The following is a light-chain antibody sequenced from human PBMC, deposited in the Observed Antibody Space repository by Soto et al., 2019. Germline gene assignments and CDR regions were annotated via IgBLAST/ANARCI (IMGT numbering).Light chain of an antibody. CDR2: GAS. Sequence: EIVWTQSPGTLSLSPGERATLSCRASQSVSFSYLAWYQQKPDQAPRLLIYGASSRATGIPDRFSGSRYGTYFPLTISRVESEDVAVYYCQQYGSSPPWTFGQGTKVEIK. V-gene: IGKV3-20*01. CDR3: QQYGSSPPWT. CDR1: QSVSFSY. J-gene: IGKJ1*01.